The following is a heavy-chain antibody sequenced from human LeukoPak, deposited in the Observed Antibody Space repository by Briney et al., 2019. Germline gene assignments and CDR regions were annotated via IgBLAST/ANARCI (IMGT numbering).Heavy chain of an antibody. J-gene: IGHJ5*02. D-gene: IGHD2-8*01. CDR3: AKRYCTNGVCYRSAFNWFDP. V-gene: IGHV3-23*01. Sequence: SGGSLRLSCAASGFTFSSYAMSWVRQAPGKGLEWVSAISGSGGSTYYADSVKGRFTISRDNSKNTLYLQVNSLRAEDTAVYYCAKRYCTNGVCYRSAFNWFDPWGQGTLVTVSS. CDR2: ISGSGGST. CDR1: GFTFSSYA.